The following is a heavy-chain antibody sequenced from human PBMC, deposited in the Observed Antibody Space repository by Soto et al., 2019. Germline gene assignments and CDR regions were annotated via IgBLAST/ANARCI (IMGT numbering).Heavy chain of an antibody. CDR1: GGSISSSSYY. CDR3: ASQHRTGYTFPHLTRSDY. J-gene: IGHJ4*02. Sequence: SETLSLTCTVSGGSISSSSYYWGWIRQPPGKGLEWIGSIYYSGSTYYNPSLKSRVTISVDTSKNQFSLKLSSVTAADTAVYYCASQHRTGYTFPHLTRSDYWGQGTLVTVSS. V-gene: IGHV4-39*01. D-gene: IGHD6-13*01. CDR2: IYYSGST.